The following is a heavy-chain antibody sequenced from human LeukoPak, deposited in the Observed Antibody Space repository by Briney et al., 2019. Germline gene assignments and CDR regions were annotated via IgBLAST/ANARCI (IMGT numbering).Heavy chain of an antibody. CDR2: IYYSGST. Sequence: SETLSLTCTVSGGSISSSSYYWGWIRQPPGKGLEWIGSIYYSGSTYYNPSLKSRVTISVDTSKNQFSLKLSSVTAADTAVYYCARVGPYNYGDIYYYYYMDVWGKGTTVTVSS. CDR3: ARVGPYNYGDIYYYYYMDV. D-gene: IGHD5-24*01. V-gene: IGHV4-39*07. J-gene: IGHJ6*03. CDR1: GGSISSSSYY.